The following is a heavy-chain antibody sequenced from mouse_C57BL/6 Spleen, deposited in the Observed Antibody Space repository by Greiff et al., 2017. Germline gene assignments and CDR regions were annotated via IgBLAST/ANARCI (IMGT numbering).Heavy chain of an antibody. V-gene: IGHV1-50*01. D-gene: IGHD2-14*01. CDR2: IDPSDSYT. J-gene: IGHJ3*01. Sequence: VQLHQPGAELVKPGASVKLSCKASGYTFTSYWMQWVKQRPGQGLEWIGEIDPSDSYTNYNQKFKGKATLTVDTSSSTAYMQLSSLTSEDSAGYYCARGGDRAYWGQGTLVTVSA. CDR3: ARGGDRAY. CDR1: GYTFTSYW.